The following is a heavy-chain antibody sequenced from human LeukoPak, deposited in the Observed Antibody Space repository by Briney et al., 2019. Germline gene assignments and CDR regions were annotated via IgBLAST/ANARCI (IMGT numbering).Heavy chain of an antibody. CDR3: ANGGYYYDSSGYRIFGLGYFQH. CDR1: GFTFSSYG. V-gene: IGHV3-30*18. J-gene: IGHJ1*01. D-gene: IGHD3-22*01. CDR2: ISYDGSSK. Sequence: GGSLRLSCAVSGFTFSSYGMHWVRQAPGKGLEWVAVISYDGSSKYYADSVKGRFTISRDNPKNTLYLQMNSLRAEDTAVYYCANGGYYYDSSGYRIFGLGYFQHWGQGTLVTVSS.